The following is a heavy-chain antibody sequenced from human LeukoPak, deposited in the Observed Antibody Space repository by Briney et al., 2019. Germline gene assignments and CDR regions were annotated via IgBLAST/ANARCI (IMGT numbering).Heavy chain of an antibody. V-gene: IGHV6-1*01. Sequence: SGPGLVKPSQTLSLTCAISGDSVSSNSAAWNWIRQCPSRGLEWLGRTYYRFKWYNDYAISVKSRITFTPDTSKNQFSLQLNSMTPEDTAVYYCARGEDSFSHWGQGTLVTAS. CDR1: GDSVSSNSAA. D-gene: IGHD1-26*01. CDR3: ARGEDSFSH. J-gene: IGHJ4*02. CDR2: TYYRFKWYN.